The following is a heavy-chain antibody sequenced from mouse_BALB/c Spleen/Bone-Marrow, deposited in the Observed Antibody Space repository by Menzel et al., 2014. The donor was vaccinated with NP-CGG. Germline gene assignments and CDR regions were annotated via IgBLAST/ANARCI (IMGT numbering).Heavy chain of an antibody. CDR3: ARRWFAY. CDR1: GFTFSDYY. V-gene: IGHV5-4*02. CDR2: ISDGGSYT. J-gene: IGHJ3*01. Sequence: EVKVVESGGGLVKPGGSLKLSSAASGFTFSDYYMYWVRQTPEKRLEWVATISDGGSYTYYPDSVKGRFTISRDNAKNNLYLQMSSLKSEDTAMYYCARRWFAYWGQGTLVTVSA.